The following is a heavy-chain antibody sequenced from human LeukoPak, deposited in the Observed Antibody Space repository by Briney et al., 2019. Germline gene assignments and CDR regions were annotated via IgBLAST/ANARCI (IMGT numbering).Heavy chain of an antibody. J-gene: IGHJ6*03. CDR3: AKDITMVRGVIITSSYYMDV. V-gene: IGHV3-30*02. CDR2: IRYDGSNK. CDR1: GFTFSSYG. Sequence: GGSLRLSCAASGFTFSSYGMLWVRQAPGKGLEWVAFIRYDGSNKYYADSVKGRFTISRDNSKNTLYLQMNSLRAEDTAVYYCAKDITMVRGVIITSSYYMDVWGKGTTVTVSS. D-gene: IGHD3-10*01.